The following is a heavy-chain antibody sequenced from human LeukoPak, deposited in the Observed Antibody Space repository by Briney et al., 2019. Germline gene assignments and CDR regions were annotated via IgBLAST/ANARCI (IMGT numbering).Heavy chain of an antibody. V-gene: IGHV4-39*01. CDR2: IYYSGST. CDR1: GGSISSSCYY. D-gene: IGHD2-15*01. Sequence: SETLSLTCTVSGGSISSSCYYWGWIRQPPGKGLEWIGSIYYSGSTYYNPSLKSRVTISVDTSKNQFSLKLSSVTAADTAVYYCARQGGSLDYWGQGTLVTVSS. CDR3: ARQGGSLDY. J-gene: IGHJ4*02.